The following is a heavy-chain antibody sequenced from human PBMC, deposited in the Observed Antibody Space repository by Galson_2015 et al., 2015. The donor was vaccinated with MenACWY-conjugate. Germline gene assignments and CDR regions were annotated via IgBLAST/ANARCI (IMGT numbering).Heavy chain of an antibody. CDR3: AREERITTMVSLDY. D-gene: IGHD5-18*01. V-gene: IGHV1-2*04. Sequence: SVKVSCKASGYSFSDYYMHWVRQAPGQGLEWMGWINPNSGATNYAQNFQGWVAMTRDTSITTAYMDLSRLTSDDTAVYYCAREERITTMVSLDYWGQGTLVTVSS. J-gene: IGHJ4*02. CDR1: GYSFSDYY. CDR2: INPNSGAT.